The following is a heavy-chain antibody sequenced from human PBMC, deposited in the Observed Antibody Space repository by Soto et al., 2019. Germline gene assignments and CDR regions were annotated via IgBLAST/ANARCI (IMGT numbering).Heavy chain of an antibody. CDR2: ITGDGAIT. J-gene: IGHJ4*02. V-gene: IGHV3-74*01. D-gene: IGHD5-18*01. CDR3: ATVNSFGFDY. Sequence: PGGSLRLSCVASGFSFSRFWMHWVRRAPGRGLVWVSRITGDGAITTYADSVRGRFTISRDNAKSTVYLQMDSLRAEDTAVYYCATVNSFGFDYWGQGNAVTVSS. CDR1: GFSFSRFW.